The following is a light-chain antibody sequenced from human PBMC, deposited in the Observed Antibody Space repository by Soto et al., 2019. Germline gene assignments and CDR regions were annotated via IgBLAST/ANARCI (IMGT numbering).Light chain of an antibody. CDR3: SSYTSSSTLP. Sequence: QSALTQPASVSGSPGQSITISCTGTSSDVGGYNYVSWYQQHPGKAPKLMIYDVSNRPSGVSNRVSGSKSGNTASLTISGLQAEDEADYYCSSYTSSSTLPFGTGTKLTVL. V-gene: IGLV2-14*01. J-gene: IGLJ1*01. CDR1: SSDVGGYNY. CDR2: DVS.